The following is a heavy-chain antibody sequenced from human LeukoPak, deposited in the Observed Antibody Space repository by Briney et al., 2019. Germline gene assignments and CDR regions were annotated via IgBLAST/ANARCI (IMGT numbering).Heavy chain of an antibody. CDR2: IYYSGST. J-gene: IGHJ4*02. V-gene: IGHV4-59*01. CDR1: GGSISSYC. D-gene: IGHD2-2*01. Sequence: SETLSLXCTVSGGSISSYCWSWIRQPPGKGLEWIGYIYYSGSTNYNPSLKSRVTISVDTSKNQFSLKLSSVTAADTAVYYCARDLSSYFDYWGQGTLVTVSS. CDR3: ARDLSSYFDY.